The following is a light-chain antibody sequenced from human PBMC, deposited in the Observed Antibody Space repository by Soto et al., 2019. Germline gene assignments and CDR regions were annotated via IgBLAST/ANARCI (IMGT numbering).Light chain of an antibody. CDR2: RNN. CDR1: SSNIGSNY. CDR3: AAWDDSLSGPVV. V-gene: IGLV1-47*01. Sequence: QSVLTQPPSASGTPGQRVTISCSGSSSNIGSNYVYWYQQLPGTAPKLLIYRNNQRPSGVPDRFSGSKSGTSASLAISGLRSEDEAYYYCAAWDDSLSGPVVFGGGTKLTVL. J-gene: IGLJ2*01.